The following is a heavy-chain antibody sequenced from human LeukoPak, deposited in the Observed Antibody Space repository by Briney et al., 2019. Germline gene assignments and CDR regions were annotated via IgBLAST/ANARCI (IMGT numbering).Heavy chain of an antibody. V-gene: IGHV4-59*01. CDR2: IYYSGST. CDR1: GSSISSYY. D-gene: IGHD5-18*01. J-gene: IGHJ4*02. CDR3: ARVVYYGYTYGKYYFDY. Sequence: SETLSLTCTVSGSSISSYYRSWIRQPPGKGLEWIGYIYYSGSTNYNPSLKGRVTISIDTSKNQFSLKLSSVTAADTAMYYCARVVYYGYTYGKYYFDYWGQGTLVIVSS.